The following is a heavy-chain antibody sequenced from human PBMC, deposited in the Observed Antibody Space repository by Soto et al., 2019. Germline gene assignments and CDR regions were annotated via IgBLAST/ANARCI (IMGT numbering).Heavy chain of an antibody. J-gene: IGHJ6*02. CDR3: AVTMTDYYYYGMDV. V-gene: IGHV1-69*13. Sequence: SVKVSCKASGGTLSSYAISWVRQAPGQGLEWMGGIIPIFGTADYAQKFQGRVTITAGESTSTAYMELSSLRSEDTAVYYCAVTMTDYYYYGMDVWTQGNSVPVSS. CDR2: IIPIFGTA. D-gene: IGHD3-22*01. CDR1: GGTLSSYA.